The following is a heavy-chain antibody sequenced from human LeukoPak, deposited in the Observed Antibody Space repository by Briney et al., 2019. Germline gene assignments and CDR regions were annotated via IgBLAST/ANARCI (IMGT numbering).Heavy chain of an antibody. CDR3: AKTGSVGMIANSLDY. CDR1: GFTFSSYA. CDR2: IWYDGSNK. J-gene: IGHJ4*02. D-gene: IGHD3-22*01. V-gene: IGHV3-33*06. Sequence: GGSLRLSCAASGFTFSSYAMNWVRQAPGKGLEWVAVIWYDGSNKYYADSVKGRFTISRDNSKNTLSLQMNSLRAEDTAVYYCAKTGSVGMIANSLDYWGQGTLVTVSS.